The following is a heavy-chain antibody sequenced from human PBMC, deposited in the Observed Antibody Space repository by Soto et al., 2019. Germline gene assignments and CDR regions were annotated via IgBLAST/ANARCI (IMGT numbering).Heavy chain of an antibody. J-gene: IGHJ6*02. CDR1: RRSFSDYRHF. CDR3: ARWKLEVATMRDYYFGMDV. V-gene: IGHV4-34*01. D-gene: IGHD5-12*01. Sequence: QVQLQQWGAGLLKPSETLSLTCAVYRRSFSDYRHFWGWIRQPPGKGLEWMGEIDHSGSTDYNPSLKSRVTISIDRSKNQFSLKVNSVTAADTAVYYCARWKLEVATMRDYYFGMDVWGQGTTVTVS. CDR2: IDHSGST.